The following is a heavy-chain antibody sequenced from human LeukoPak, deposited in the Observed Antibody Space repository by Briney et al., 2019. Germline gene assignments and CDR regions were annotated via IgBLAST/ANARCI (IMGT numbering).Heavy chain of an antibody. V-gene: IGHV1-18*01. CDR3: ARTAVAGTNWFDP. CDR1: GYTFTSHG. J-gene: IGHJ5*02. D-gene: IGHD6-19*01. CDR2: ISAYNGNT. Sequence: VASVKVSCKASGYTFTSHGISWVRQAPGQGLEWMGWISAYNGNTNYAQKLQGRVTMTTDTSTSTAYMELRSLRSDDTAVYYCARTAVAGTNWFDPWGQGTLVTVSS.